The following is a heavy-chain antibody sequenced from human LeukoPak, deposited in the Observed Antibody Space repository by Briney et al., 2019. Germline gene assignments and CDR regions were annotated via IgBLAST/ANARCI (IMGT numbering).Heavy chain of an antibody. J-gene: IGHJ3*02. CDR3: AKAGATIGGAFDT. D-gene: IGHD3-16*01. Sequence: GGSLILSCAASRFTFRNYAMSWVRQAPGRGLEWLSIISGTADSKYYADSVKGRFTISRDNPRSTLYLEMKSLRAEDTAVYYCAKAGATIGGAFDTWGQGTMVIVSS. CDR1: RFTFRNYA. CDR2: ISGTADSK. V-gene: IGHV3-23*01.